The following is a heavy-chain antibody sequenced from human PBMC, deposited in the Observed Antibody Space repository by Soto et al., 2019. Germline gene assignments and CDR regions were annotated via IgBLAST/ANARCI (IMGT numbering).Heavy chain of an antibody. J-gene: IGHJ4*02. CDR2: IKHDTSEA. V-gene: IGHV3-7*03. Sequence: GGSLRLSCAASGSKFSDYWMSWVRQAPGKGLEWVGNIKHDTSEAHYADSVKGRFTITRDNIKNFLFLQMNGLRSDDMASYYCARDGLLFSGPYRPSRFDYWGLGTLVTVSS. CDR3: ARDGLLFSGPYRPSRFDY. D-gene: IGHD3-16*02. CDR1: GSKFSDYW.